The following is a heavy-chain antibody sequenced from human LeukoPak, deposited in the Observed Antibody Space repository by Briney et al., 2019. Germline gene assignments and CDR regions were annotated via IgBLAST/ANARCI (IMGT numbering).Heavy chain of an antibody. CDR3: AKDALGAVAGSLFDY. Sequence: PGGSLRLSCAASGFTFSSYAMSWVRQAPGKGLEWVSSISGSGGSTYYADSVKGRLTISRDNSKNTLYLQMNSLRAEDTAVYYCAKDALGAVAGSLFDYWGQGTLVTVSS. CDR1: GFTFSSYA. V-gene: IGHV3-23*01. D-gene: IGHD6-19*01. CDR2: ISGSGGST. J-gene: IGHJ4*02.